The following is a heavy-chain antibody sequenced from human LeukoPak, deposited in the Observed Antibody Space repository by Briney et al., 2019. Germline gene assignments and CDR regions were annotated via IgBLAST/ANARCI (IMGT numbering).Heavy chain of an antibody. CDR2: IYHSGTT. CDR3: ARDVGARIEGY. CDR1: GFTFSSYW. Sequence: GSLRLSCAASGFTFSSYWMSWVRQAPGKGLEWIGEIYHSGTTNYNPSLKSRVTISVDKSKNQLSLRLTSVTAADTAMYYCARDVGARIEGYWGQGTLVTVSS. J-gene: IGHJ4*02. V-gene: IGHV4-4*02. D-gene: IGHD1-26*01.